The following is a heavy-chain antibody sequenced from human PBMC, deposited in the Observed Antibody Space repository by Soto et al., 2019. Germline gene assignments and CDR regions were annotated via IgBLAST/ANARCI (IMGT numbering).Heavy chain of an antibody. CDR3: ARMTTVTTNRIDY. CDR1: GGSISSSNW. CDR2: IYHSGSN. J-gene: IGHJ4*02. V-gene: IGHV4-4*02. D-gene: IGHD4-17*01. Sequence: SETLSLTCAVSGGSISSSNWWSWVRQPPGKGLEWIGEIYHSGSNNYNPSLKSRVTISVDKSKNQFSLKLSSVTAADTAVYYCARMTTVTTNRIDYWGQGTLVTVSS.